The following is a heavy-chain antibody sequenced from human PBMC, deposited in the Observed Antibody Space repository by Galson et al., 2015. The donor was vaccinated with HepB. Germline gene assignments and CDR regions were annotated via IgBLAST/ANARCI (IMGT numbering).Heavy chain of an antibody. V-gene: IGHV1-18*04. CDR2: ISAYNGNT. D-gene: IGHD3-22*01. Sequence: SVKVSCKASGYTFTSYGISWVRQAPGQGLEWMGWISAYNGNTNYAQKLQGRVTMTTDTSTSTAYMELRSLRSDDTAVYYCARDMIVVVITNYYYYGMDVWGQGTTVTVSS. CDR1: GYTFTSYG. CDR3: ARDMIVVVITNYYYYGMDV. J-gene: IGHJ6*02.